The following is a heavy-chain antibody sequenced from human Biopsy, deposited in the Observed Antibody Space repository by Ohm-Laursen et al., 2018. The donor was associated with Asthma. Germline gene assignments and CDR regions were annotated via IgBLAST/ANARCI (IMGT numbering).Heavy chain of an antibody. D-gene: IGHD1-26*01. CDR3: AKGGTYTTDRYAY. J-gene: IGHJ4*02. CDR1: GFAVSRDH. Sequence: SLRLSCTASGFAVSRDHMFWVRQAPGKGLEWVSVIYSGGTSHTADSVRGRFTISRDYSKNTLYLQMHSLRAEDTAVYYCAKGGTYTTDRYAYWGQGSPVTVSS. V-gene: IGHV3-53*01. CDR2: IYSGGTS.